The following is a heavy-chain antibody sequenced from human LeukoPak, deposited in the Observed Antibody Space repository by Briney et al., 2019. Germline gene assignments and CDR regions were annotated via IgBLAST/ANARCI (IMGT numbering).Heavy chain of an antibody. D-gene: IGHD6-19*01. CDR3: ARVGRAVAGTKGFDY. CDR1: GFTFSSYS. J-gene: IGHJ4*02. Sequence: GGSLRLSCAASGFTFSSYSMNWVRQAPGKGLEWVSSISSSSSYLYYADSVKGRFTISRDNAKNSLYLQMNSLRAEDTAVYYCARVGRAVAGTKGFDYWGQGTLVTVSS. V-gene: IGHV3-21*01. CDR2: ISSSSSYL.